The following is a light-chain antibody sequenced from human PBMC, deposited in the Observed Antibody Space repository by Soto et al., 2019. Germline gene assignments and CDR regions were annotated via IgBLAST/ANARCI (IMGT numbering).Light chain of an antibody. Sequence: EIVLTQPPGTLSLSPGERATLSCSASQSVSSSYLAWYQQKPGQAPRLLIYDASTRATGIPARFSGSGSGTDFTLTISRLEPEDFAVYYCQQRSNWPITFGQGTRLEIK. CDR2: DAS. J-gene: IGKJ5*01. CDR1: QSVSSSY. V-gene: IGKV3D-20*02. CDR3: QQRSNWPIT.